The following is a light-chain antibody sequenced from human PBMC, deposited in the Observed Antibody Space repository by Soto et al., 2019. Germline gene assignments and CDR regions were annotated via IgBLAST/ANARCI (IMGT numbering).Light chain of an antibody. CDR3: SSYAGSNNFHVA. V-gene: IGLV2-8*01. CDR1: SSDVGGYNY. Sequence: QSVLTQPPSASGSPGQSVTISCTGTSSDVGGYNYVSWYQQHPGKAPKLMIYEVTKRPSGVPDRFSGSKSGNTASLTVSGLQAEDEADYYRSSYAGSNNFHVALGGGTKLTVL. J-gene: IGLJ2*01. CDR2: EVT.